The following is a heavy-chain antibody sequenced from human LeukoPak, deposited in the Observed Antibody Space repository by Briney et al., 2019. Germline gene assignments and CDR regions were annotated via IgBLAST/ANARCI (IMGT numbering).Heavy chain of an antibody. J-gene: IGHJ4*02. Sequence: GSLRLSCAASGFTFNNYVMSWVRQAPGKGLEWVSTISGIGGGTYFADSVKGRFTISRDNSKNTLYLQMDSLRAEDTALYYCAKMYHYGSGRGYFDDWDQGTLVTLSS. CDR2: ISGIGGGT. CDR3: AKMYHYGSGRGYFDD. D-gene: IGHD3-10*01. V-gene: IGHV3-23*01. CDR1: GFTFNNYV.